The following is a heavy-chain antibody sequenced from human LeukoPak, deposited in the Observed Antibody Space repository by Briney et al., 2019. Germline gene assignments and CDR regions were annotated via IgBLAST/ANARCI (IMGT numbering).Heavy chain of an antibody. CDR3: ARDVLYCSSTSCSSGWFDP. J-gene: IGHJ5*02. CDR2: IIPIFGTA. CDR1: RGTFNNYA. D-gene: IGHD2-2*01. V-gene: IGHV1-69*05. Sequence: ASVKVSCKTSRGTFNNYAISWVRQAPRQGLEWMGGIIPIFGTANYAQKFQGRVTITRNTSISTAYMELSSLRSEDTAVYYCARDVLYCSSTSCSSGWFDPWGQGTLVTVSS.